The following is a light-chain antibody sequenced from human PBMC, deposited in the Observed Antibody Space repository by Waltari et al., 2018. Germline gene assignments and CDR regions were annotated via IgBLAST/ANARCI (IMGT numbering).Light chain of an antibody. V-gene: IGLV2-23*01. CDR1: SSDVGSYNL. Sequence: QSALTQPASVSGSPGQSITISCTGTSSDVGSYNLVSWYQQHPGKAPKLMIYEGSKRPSGVANRFAGAKSGNTASLTISGIQAEDEADYYCCSYAGSSYWVFGGGTKLTVL. CDR3: CSYAGSSYWV. J-gene: IGLJ2*01. CDR2: EGS.